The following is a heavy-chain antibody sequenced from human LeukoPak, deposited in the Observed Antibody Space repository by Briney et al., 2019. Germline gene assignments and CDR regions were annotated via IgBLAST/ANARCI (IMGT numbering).Heavy chain of an antibody. Sequence: KPSETLSLTCTVSGDSVRNASYYWSWIRQPPGKGLDWIGYVYYSGRTNYSPSLNSRVTLSADTPKNQFSLKLTSVTAADTAIYYCARVRYGSGSYYFDNWGQGTLVTVSS. J-gene: IGHJ4*02. CDR3: ARVRYGSGSYYFDN. D-gene: IGHD3-10*01. CDR2: VYYSGRT. V-gene: IGHV4-61*01. CDR1: GDSVRNASYY.